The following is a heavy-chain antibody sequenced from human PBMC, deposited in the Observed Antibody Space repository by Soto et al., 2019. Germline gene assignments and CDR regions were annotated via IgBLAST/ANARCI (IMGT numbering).Heavy chain of an antibody. Sequence: SGPTLVNPTETLTLTCTVSGFSLSNARMDVSWIRQPPGKALEWLAHIFSNDEKSYSTSLKSRLTISKDTSKSQVVLTMTNMDPVDTATYYCARTFYGGNSFDYWGQGTLVTVSS. CDR3: ARTFYGGNSFDY. V-gene: IGHV2-26*01. CDR1: GFSLSNARMD. J-gene: IGHJ4*02. D-gene: IGHD4-17*01. CDR2: IFSNDEK.